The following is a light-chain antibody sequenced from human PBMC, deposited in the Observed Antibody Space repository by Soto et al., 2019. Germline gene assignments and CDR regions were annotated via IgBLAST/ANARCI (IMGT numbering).Light chain of an antibody. J-gene: IGKJ2*01. V-gene: IGKV3-15*01. CDR3: QHYNNWPYT. Sequence: EMVMTQSPATLSVSPGERATLSCRASQSISSNLAWYQQKPGQAPRLLIYGASTRATGIPGRFSGSASGTEFTLTISSLQSEDFAVYYCQHYNNWPYTFGQGTKVDIK. CDR1: QSISSN. CDR2: GAS.